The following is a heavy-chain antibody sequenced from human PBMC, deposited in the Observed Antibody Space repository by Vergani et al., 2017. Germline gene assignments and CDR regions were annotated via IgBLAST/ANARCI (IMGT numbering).Heavy chain of an antibody. CDR3: ARGPGWYYYYMDV. J-gene: IGHJ6*03. CDR1: EFTFSDVW. CDR2: IKSNADGGSA. D-gene: IGHD2-15*01. V-gene: IGHV3-15*01. Sequence: EVQLLESGGDLVQPGGSLRLSCAASEFTFSDVWMSWVRQAPGKGLEWVARIKSNADGGSADYAASVKGRFIISRDDSKNFLYLQMNSLKIEDTAVYYCARGPGWYYYYMDVWGKGTTVTVSS.